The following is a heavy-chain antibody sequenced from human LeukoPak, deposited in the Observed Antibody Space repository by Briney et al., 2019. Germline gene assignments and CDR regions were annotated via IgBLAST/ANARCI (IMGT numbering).Heavy chain of an antibody. CDR2: ISGSGGST. CDR1: GFTFSSYA. V-gene: IGHV3-23*01. D-gene: IGHD6-19*01. J-gene: IGHJ4*02. CDR3: AISAQYSSGWYEY. Sequence: PGGSLRLSCAASGFTFSSYAMSWVRQAPGKWLEWVSAISGSGGSTYYADSVKGRFTISRDNSKNTLYLQMNSLRAEDTAVYDCAISAQYSSGWYEYWGQGTLVTVSS.